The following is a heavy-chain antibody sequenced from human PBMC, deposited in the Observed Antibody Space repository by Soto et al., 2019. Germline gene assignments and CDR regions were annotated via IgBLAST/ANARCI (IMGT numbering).Heavy chain of an antibody. Sequence: PGGALRLSCSASGFTCSSYSMNWDRQAPGKGLEWVSYISSSSSTIYYADSVKGRFTISRDNAKNSLYLQMNSLRAEDTAVYYCAKIEATYYYGSGSYDAFDIWGQGTMVTGSS. CDR3: AKIEATYYYGSGSYDAFDI. CDR2: ISSSSSTI. J-gene: IGHJ3*02. D-gene: IGHD3-10*01. V-gene: IGHV3-48*01. CDR1: GFTCSSYS.